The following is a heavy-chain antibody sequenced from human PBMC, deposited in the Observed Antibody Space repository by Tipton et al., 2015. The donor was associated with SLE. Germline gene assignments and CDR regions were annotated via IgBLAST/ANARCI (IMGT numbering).Heavy chain of an antibody. J-gene: IGHJ4*02. V-gene: IGHV3-33*06. D-gene: IGHD3/OR15-3a*01. CDR2: IWYDGSNK. Sequence: QLVQSGGGLVQPGGSLRLSCAASGFTFSSYGMHWVRQAPGKGLEWVAVIWYDGSNKYYADSVKGRFTISRDNSKNTLYLQMNSLTADDTALYFCAKGGTYNFGPQTYFDYWGQGTLVTVSS. CDR1: GFTFSSYG. CDR3: AKGGTYNFGPQTYFDY.